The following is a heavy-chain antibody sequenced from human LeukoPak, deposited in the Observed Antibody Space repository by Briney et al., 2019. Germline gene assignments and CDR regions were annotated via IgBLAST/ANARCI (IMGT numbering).Heavy chain of an antibody. Sequence: SETLSLTCTFSRGSNSRSPYYWRGIRQPPGRGLEWIGTIYYRGSTYYNPSLKSRVTISVNTSNNQFSLRLRSVTTAVTAVYYCARHRHSHCYDYWGQGTLVTVSS. V-gene: IGHV4-39*01. CDR2: IYYRGST. CDR1: RGSNSRSPYY. CDR3: ARHRHSHCYDY. D-gene: IGHD5-18*01. J-gene: IGHJ4*02.